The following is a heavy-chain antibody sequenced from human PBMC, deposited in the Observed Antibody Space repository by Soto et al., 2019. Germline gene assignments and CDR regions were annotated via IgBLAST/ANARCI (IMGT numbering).Heavy chain of an antibody. J-gene: IGHJ4*02. CDR2: ISGTGDST. Sequence: LRLSCAASGFSFSTNAMNWVRQAPGKGLEWVSAISGTGDSTFCADSVKGRFTISRDNSKNTLYLQMNSLRAEDTAVYYCAKDSGITIFGVVRYWGQGTLVTVSS. CDR1: GFSFSTNA. CDR3: AKDSGITIFGVVRY. D-gene: IGHD3-3*01. V-gene: IGHV3-23*01.